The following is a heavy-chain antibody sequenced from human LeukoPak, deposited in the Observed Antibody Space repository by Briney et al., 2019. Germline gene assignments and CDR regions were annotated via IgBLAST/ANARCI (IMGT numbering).Heavy chain of an antibody. V-gene: IGHV3-53*04. CDR3: ARGSRKLYSSSWYFDY. D-gene: IGHD6-13*01. Sequence: GGSLRLSCAASGFTASSNYMSWVRQAPGKGLERVSVIYSGGSTYYADSVKGRFTISRHNSKNTLYLQMNSLRAEDTAVYYCARGSRKLYSSSWYFDYWGQETLVTVSS. CDR2: IYSGGST. J-gene: IGHJ4*02. CDR1: GFTASSNY.